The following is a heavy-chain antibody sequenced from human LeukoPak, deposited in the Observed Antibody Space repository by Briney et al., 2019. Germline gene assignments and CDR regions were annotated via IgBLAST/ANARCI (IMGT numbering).Heavy chain of an antibody. CDR1: GGTFSSYA. Sequence: SVKVSCKASGGTFSSYAISWVRQAPGQGLEWMGGIIPIFGTANYAQKFQGRVTITADESTSTAYMELSSLRAEDTALYHCASAGGYGSGSYPYGYLDLGGLGTLVTVSS. CDR2: IIPIFGTA. V-gene: IGHV1-69*01. J-gene: IGHJ2*01. CDR3: ASAGGYGSGSYPYGYLDL. D-gene: IGHD3-10*01.